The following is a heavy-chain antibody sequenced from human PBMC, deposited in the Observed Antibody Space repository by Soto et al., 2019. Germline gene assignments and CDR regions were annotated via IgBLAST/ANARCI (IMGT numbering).Heavy chain of an antibody. CDR3: ARDSRYYYDSSGYFREDY. CDR2: IWYDGSNK. D-gene: IGHD3-22*01. J-gene: IGHJ4*02. V-gene: IGHV3-33*01. CDR1: GFTFSSYG. Sequence: GGSLRLSCAASGFTFSSYGMHWVRQAPDKGLEWVAVIWYDGSNKYYADSVKGRFTISRDNSKNTLYLQMNSLRAEDTAVYYCARDSRYYYDSSGYFREDYWGQGTLVTVSS.